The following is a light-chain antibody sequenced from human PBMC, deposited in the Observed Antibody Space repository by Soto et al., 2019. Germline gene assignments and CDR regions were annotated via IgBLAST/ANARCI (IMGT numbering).Light chain of an antibody. CDR1: SASVLTSYY. V-gene: IGLV8-61*01. CDR3: ALYVGSGTVV. Sequence: QTVVSQEPSFSVSPGETVTLTCGLTSASVLTSYYPSWYQQTPGQAPRTLIYSTNLRSSGVPDRFSGSILGNKAALTITGAQSEDESDYYCALYVGSGTVVFGGGTMLTVL. J-gene: IGLJ2*01. CDR2: STN.